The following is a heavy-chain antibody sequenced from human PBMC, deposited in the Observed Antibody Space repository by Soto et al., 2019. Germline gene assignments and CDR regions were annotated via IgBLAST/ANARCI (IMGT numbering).Heavy chain of an antibody. CDR3: ANSRGIIVDTGYFGFDP. CDR1: GFTFSRYG. D-gene: IGHD5-18*01. Sequence: QVQLVESGGGVVPPWRYLRLSCAASGFTFSRYGMHWVRQAPGKGLEGVALISYDGSNRYYADSVKGRFTISRDNSKNTLYLQMNRLRAEYTAVYYCANSRGIIVDTGYFGFDPWGQGTLVTVSS. J-gene: IGHJ5*02. V-gene: IGHV3-30*18. CDR2: ISYDGSNR.